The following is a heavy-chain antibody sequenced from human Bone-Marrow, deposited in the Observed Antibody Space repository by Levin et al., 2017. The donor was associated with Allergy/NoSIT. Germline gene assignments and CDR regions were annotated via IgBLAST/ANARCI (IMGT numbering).Heavy chain of an antibody. Sequence: GGSLRLSCAASGFTFSSYAMHWVRQAPGKGLEWVAVISYDGSNKYYADSVKGRFTISRDNSKNTLYLQMNSLRAEDTAVYYCARGDPAYYMVQEVNDAFDIWGQGTMVTVSS. V-gene: IGHV3-30-3*01. CDR1: GFTFSSYA. CDR3: ARGDPAYYMVQEVNDAFDI. D-gene: IGHD3-10*01. CDR2: ISYDGSNK. J-gene: IGHJ3*02.